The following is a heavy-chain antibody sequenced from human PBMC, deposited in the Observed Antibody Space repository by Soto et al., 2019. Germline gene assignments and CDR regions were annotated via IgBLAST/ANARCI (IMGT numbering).Heavy chain of an antibody. CDR1: GFTFSSYW. D-gene: IGHD2-2*01. Sequence: GGSLRLSCAASGFTFSSYWMSWVRQAPGKGLEWGANIKQDGSEKYYVDSVKGRFTISRDNAKNSLYLQMNSLRAEDTAVYYCARGYCSSTSCYGYYFDYWGQGTLVTVSS. J-gene: IGHJ4*02. V-gene: IGHV3-7*04. CDR3: ARGYCSSTSCYGYYFDY. CDR2: IKQDGSEK.